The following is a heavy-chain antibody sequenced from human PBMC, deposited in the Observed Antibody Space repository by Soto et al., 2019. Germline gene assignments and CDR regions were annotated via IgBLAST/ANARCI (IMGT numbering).Heavy chain of an antibody. Sequence: GGSLRLSCAASGFTFSNAWMSWVRQAPGKGLEWVGRIKSKTDGGTTDYAAPVKGRFTISRDDSKNTLYLLMYSLKTEDTAVYYCTTGSSAISYYYYGMDVWGQGTTVTVSS. D-gene: IGHD3-22*01. CDR2: IKSKTDGGTT. CDR3: TTGSSAISYYYYGMDV. V-gene: IGHV3-15*01. CDR1: GFTFSNAW. J-gene: IGHJ6*02.